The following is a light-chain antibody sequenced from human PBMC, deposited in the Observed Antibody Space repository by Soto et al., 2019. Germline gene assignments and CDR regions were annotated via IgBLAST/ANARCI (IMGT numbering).Light chain of an antibody. CDR2: GAS. Sequence: EIILTQSPDTLSLSPGERATLSCRASQSVSSSYLAWYQQKPGQAPRLLIYGASSRATGIPDRFSGSGSGTDFTLTITRLEPEDLAVYYCQQYDDSPITFGHGTRLEIK. J-gene: IGKJ5*01. CDR3: QQYDDSPIT. V-gene: IGKV3-20*01. CDR1: QSVSSSY.